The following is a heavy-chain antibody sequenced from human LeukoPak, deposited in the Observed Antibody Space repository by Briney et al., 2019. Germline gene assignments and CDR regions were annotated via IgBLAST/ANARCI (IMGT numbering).Heavy chain of an antibody. J-gene: IGHJ3*02. Sequence: SETLSLTCTVSGYSISSGYYWGWIRQPPGKGLEWIGSIYHSGSTYYNPSLKSRVTISVDTSKNQFSLKLSSVTAADTAVYYCARTSSGYRGGAFDIWGQGTMVTVSS. CDR3: ARTSSGYRGGAFDI. V-gene: IGHV4-38-2*02. D-gene: IGHD3-22*01. CDR2: IYHSGST. CDR1: GYSISSGYY.